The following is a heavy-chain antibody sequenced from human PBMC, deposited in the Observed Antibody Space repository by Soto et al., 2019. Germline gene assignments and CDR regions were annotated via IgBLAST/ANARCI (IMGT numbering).Heavy chain of an antibody. CDR1: GFSLSTSGMC. D-gene: IGHD3-22*01. CDR3: ARNYGGYYFNWFDP. J-gene: IGHJ5*02. CDR2: IDWDDDK. Sequence: SGPTLVNPTQTLTLTCTFSGFSLSTSGMCVSWIRQPPGKALEWLALIDWDDDKYCSTSLKTRLTISKDTSKNQVVLTMTNMDPVDTATYYCARNYGGYYFNWFDPWGQGTLVTVSS. V-gene: IGHV2-70*01.